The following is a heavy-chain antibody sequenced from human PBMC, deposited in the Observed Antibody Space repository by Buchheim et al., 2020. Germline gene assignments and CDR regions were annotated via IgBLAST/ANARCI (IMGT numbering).Heavy chain of an antibody. D-gene: IGHD6-13*01. CDR1: GFTFSNAW. J-gene: IGHJ4*02. CDR2: INSKTDGGTT. V-gene: IGHV3-15*01. Sequence: EVQLVESGGGLVKPGGSLRLSCAASGFTFSNAWMSWVRQAPGKGLEWVGRINSKTDGGTTDYAAHVKGRFTIASADSKHTLHLQMNSLKNEDTGVYYCTADDGIAADWFDYWGQGTL. CDR3: TADDGIAADWFDY.